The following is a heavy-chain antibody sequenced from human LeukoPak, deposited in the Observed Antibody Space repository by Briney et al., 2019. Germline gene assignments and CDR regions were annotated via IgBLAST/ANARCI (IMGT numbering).Heavy chain of an antibody. V-gene: IGHV3-33*06. CDR1: GFTFSSYG. D-gene: IGHD3-10*01. Sequence: PGGSLRLSCAASGFTFSSYGMHWVRQAPGKGLEWVAVIWYDGSNKYYADSVKGRFTISRDNSKSTLYLQMNSLRAEDTAVYYCAKGSGSYYQPYYYYMDVWGKGTTVTVSS. J-gene: IGHJ6*03. CDR2: IWYDGSNK. CDR3: AKGSGSYYQPYYYYMDV.